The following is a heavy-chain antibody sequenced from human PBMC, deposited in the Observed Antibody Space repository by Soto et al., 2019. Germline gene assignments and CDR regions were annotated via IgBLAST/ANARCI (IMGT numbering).Heavy chain of an antibody. CDR2: MNPNSGNT. CDR3: ARGRSETYYYYYMDV. Sequence: GASVKVSCKASGYTFTSYDISWVRQATVQGLEWMGWMNPNSGNTGYAQKFQGRVTMTRNTSISTAYMELSSLRSEDTAVYYCARGRSETYYYYYMDVWGKGTTVTVSS. J-gene: IGHJ6*03. CDR1: GYTFTSYD. V-gene: IGHV1-8*01.